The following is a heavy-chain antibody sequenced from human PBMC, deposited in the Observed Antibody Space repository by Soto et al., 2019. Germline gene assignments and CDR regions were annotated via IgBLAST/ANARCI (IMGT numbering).Heavy chain of an antibody. V-gene: IGHV4-59*01. D-gene: IGHD6-6*01. J-gene: IGHJ6*02. CDR2: IYYSGST. CDR1: GGSISSYY. Sequence: SETLSLTCTVSGGSISSYYWSWIRQPPGKGLEWIGYIYYSGSTNYNPSLKSRVTISVDTSKNQFSLKLSSVTAADTAVYYCARGRQLVSVFSQAWGMDGWGQGTKVTVSS. CDR3: ARGRQLVSVFSQAWGMDG.